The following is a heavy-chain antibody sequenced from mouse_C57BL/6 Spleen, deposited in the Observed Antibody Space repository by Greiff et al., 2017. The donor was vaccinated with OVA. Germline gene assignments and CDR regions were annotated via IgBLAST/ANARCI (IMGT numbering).Heavy chain of an antibody. J-gene: IGHJ3*01. CDR2: IYPGSGST. Sequence: VQLQQPGAELVKPGASVKMSCKASGYTFTSYWITWVKQRPGQGLEWIGDIYPGSGSTNYNEKFKSKATLTVDTSSSTAYMQLSSLTSEDSAVYYCARPSSTGTEGRFAYWGQGTLVTVSA. V-gene: IGHV1-55*01. CDR1: GYTFTSYW. D-gene: IGHD4-1*02. CDR3: ARPSSTGTEGRFAY.